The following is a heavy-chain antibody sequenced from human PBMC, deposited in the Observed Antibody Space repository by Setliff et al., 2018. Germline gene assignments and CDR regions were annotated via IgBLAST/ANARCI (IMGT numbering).Heavy chain of an antibody. CDR1: GVTFSRHA. D-gene: IGHD3-10*02. CDR3: ARDVRWPNDAFDI. Sequence: GGSLRLSCAASGVTFSRHAMHWVRQAPGKGLEWVGSIRNEGSDETRYYAASVQGRFIISRDDSKSIIFLQMNSLKTEDTAVYYCARDVRWPNDAFDIWGQGTVVTVSS. CDR2: IRNEGSDETR. J-gene: IGHJ3*02. V-gene: IGHV3-49*04.